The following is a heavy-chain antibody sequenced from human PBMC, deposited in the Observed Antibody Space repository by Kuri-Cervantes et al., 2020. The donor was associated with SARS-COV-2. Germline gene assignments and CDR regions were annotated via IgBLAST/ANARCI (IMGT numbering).Heavy chain of an antibody. CDR3: ASLGYGGNLHFDY. D-gene: IGHD4-23*01. CDR1: GGSVSSGSYY. J-gene: IGHJ4*02. V-gene: IGHV4-61*01. Sequence: GSLRLSCTVSGGSVSSGSYYWSWIRQPPGKGLEWIGYIYYSGSTNYNPSLKSRVTISVDTSKNQFSLKLSSVTAADTAVYYCASLGYGGNLHFDYWGQGTLVTVSS. CDR2: IYYSGST.